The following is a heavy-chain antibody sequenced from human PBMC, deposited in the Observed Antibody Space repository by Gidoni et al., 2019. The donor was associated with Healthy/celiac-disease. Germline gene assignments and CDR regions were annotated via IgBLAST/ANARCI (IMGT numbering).Heavy chain of an antibody. J-gene: IGHJ5*02. CDR1: GFTFSSYG. D-gene: IGHD1-20*01. CDR3: AKDTGDGYNWNHQWFEP. CDR2: ISYDGSNK. Sequence: QVQLVESGGGVVQPGRSLRLSCAASGFTFSSYGMHWVRQAPGQGLEWVAVISYDGSNKYYADSVKGRFTISRDKSKNTLYLQMNSVRAEDTAVYYWAKDTGDGYNWNHQWFEPWGQGTLVTVSS. V-gene: IGHV3-30*18.